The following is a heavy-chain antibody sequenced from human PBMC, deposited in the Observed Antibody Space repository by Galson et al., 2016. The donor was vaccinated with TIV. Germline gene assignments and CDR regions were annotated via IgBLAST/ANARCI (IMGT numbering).Heavy chain of an antibody. V-gene: IGHV3-23*01. CDR3: AKMDSSGFDYVRRFDF. CDR1: GFTIIDYY. J-gene: IGHJ4*02. Sequence: SLRLSCAASGFTIIDYYMTWIRQAPGKGLEWVSRISDGGSRTDYADSVKGRFTISRDNPKNTLYLQMSSLGADDTAVYFCAKMDSSGFDYVRRFDFWGQGTLATVSS. D-gene: IGHD3-22*01. CDR2: ISDGGSRT.